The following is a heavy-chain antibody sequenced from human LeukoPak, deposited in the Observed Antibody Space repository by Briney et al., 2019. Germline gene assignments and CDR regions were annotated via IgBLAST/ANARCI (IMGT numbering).Heavy chain of an antibody. V-gene: IGHV3-23*01. J-gene: IGHJ4*02. Sequence: PGGSLRLSCAASGFSFSSYVMSWVRQAPRKGLEWVSTVSASGRATYYADSVKGRFTVSRDNSKNTVFLQMSSLRAEDTAVYYCAKTGTEEGYGIYFDHWGQGTLVTVSS. CDR3: AKTGTEEGYGIYFDH. D-gene: IGHD5-24*01. CDR2: VSASGRAT. CDR1: GFSFSSYV.